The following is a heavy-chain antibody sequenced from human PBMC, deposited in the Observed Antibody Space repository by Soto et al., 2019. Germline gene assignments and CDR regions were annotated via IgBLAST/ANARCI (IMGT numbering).Heavy chain of an antibody. CDR3: ARDNYYYDSSGYYYVLDY. Sequence: PGGSLRLSCAASGFTVSDNHMTWVRQAPGRGPEWVSTMYPGGNTFYADSVKGRFTISRDNSQNMVYLQMNSLRAEDTAVYYCARDNYYYDSSGYYYVLDYWGQGTLVTAPQ. CDR1: GFTVSDNH. J-gene: IGHJ4*02. V-gene: IGHV3-53*01. D-gene: IGHD3-22*01. CDR2: MYPGGNT.